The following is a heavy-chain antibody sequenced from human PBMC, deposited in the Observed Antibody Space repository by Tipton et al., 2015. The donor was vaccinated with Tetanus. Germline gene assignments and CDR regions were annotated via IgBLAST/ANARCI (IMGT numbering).Heavy chain of an antibody. CDR2: SWYDGTDQ. CDR3: AREADCSGGSCFSGDFDN. CDR1: GFIFSSYG. Sequence: CAASGFIFSSYGIHWVRQAPGKGLEWVAVSWYDGTDQYYADSVKGRFTLSRDNSKNTLYLEMNRLRAEDTALYYCAREADCSGGSCFSGDFDNWGQGTQVTVSS. J-gene: IGHJ4*02. D-gene: IGHD2-15*01. V-gene: IGHV3-33*01.